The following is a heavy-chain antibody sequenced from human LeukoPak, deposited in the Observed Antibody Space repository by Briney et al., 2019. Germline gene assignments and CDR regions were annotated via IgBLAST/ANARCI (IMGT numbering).Heavy chain of an antibody. CDR1: GFTISSFE. Sequence: PGGSLRLSCAASGFTISSFEMNWVRQAPGRGLEWLSYISSSGNTIYYADSVKGRFTISRDNAKKSLYLQMSSLRAEDTAVYYCARVLRLLEWSTYYYYMDVWGKGTTVTVSS. CDR2: ISSSGNTI. V-gene: IGHV3-48*03. D-gene: IGHD3-3*01. CDR3: ARVLRLLEWSTYYYYMDV. J-gene: IGHJ6*03.